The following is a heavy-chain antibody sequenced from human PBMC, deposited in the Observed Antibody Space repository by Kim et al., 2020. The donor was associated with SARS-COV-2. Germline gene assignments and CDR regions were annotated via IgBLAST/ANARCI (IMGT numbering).Heavy chain of an antibody. D-gene: IGHD3-3*01. Sequence: ASVKVSCKASGYTFTSYYMHWVRQAPGQGLEWMGIINPSGGSTSYAQKFQGRVTMTRDTSTSTVYMELSSLRSEDTAVYYCARGGGLRFLESPFDYWGQGTLVTVSS. V-gene: IGHV1-46*01. CDR1: GYTFTSYY. CDR2: INPSGGST. CDR3: ARGGGLRFLESPFDY. J-gene: IGHJ4*02.